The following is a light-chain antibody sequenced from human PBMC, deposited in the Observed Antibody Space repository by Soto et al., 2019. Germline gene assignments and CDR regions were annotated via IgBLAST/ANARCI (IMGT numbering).Light chain of an antibody. J-gene: IGKJ1*01. Sequence: EIVMTQSPATLSVSPGERATLSCRASQSVSSNLAWYKQKPGQAPRLLISGEATRATGIPAIVSGGMSGTEFTLARRSLQSEDFAVYYCQQYNNWPEWTFRQGTKVYIK. V-gene: IGKV3-15*01. CDR3: QQYNNWPEWT. CDR2: GEA. CDR1: QSVSSN.